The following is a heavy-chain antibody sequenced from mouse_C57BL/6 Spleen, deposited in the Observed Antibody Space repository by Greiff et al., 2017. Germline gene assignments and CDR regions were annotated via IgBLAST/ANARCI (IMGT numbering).Heavy chain of an antibody. CDR1: GFTFSDYG. CDR3: ASWDLSWYGTLDY. Sequence: DVKLQESGGGLVKPGGSLKLSCAASGFTFSDYGMHWVRQAPEKGLEWVAYISSGSSTIYYADTVKGRFTISRDNAKNTLFLQMTRLRSEDTAMYYCASWDLSWYGTLDYWGQGTTLTVSS. D-gene: IGHD2-10*02. J-gene: IGHJ2*01. CDR2: ISSGSSTI. V-gene: IGHV5-17*01.